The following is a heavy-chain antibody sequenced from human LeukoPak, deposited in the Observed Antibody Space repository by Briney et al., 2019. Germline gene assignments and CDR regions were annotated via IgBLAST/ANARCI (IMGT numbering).Heavy chain of an antibody. Sequence: GGSLRLSCAASGFTFSSYWMSWVRQAPGKGLEWVANIKQDGSEKYYVDSVKGRFIISRDNAKNSLYLQMNSLRAEDTAVYYCARDAITDAFDIWSQGTMVTVSS. V-gene: IGHV3-7*01. CDR2: IKQDGSEK. CDR3: ARDAITDAFDI. J-gene: IGHJ3*02. CDR1: GFTFSSYW. D-gene: IGHD5-12*01.